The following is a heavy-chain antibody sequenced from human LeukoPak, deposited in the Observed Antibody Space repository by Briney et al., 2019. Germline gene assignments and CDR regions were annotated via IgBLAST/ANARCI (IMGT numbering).Heavy chain of an antibody. D-gene: IGHD5-18*01. CDR1: GGSISSSSYY. CDR3: ARQQLWLRDYYYYMDV. J-gene: IGHJ6*03. CDR2: IYYSGST. V-gene: IGHV4-39*01. Sequence: PSETLSLTCTVSGGSISSSSYYWGWIRQPPGKGLEWIGSIYYSGSTYYNPSLKSRVTISVDTSKNQFSLKLSSVTAADTAVYYCARQQLWLRDYYYYMDVWGKGTTVTISS.